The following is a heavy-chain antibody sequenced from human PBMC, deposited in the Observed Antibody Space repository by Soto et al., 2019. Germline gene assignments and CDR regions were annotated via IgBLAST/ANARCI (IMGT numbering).Heavy chain of an antibody. Sequence: PXESLRLSWKCSGYSFTSYGISLVLQVPGKGLEWMGRIDPSDSYTNYSPSFQGHVTISADKSISTAYLQWSSLKASDTAMYYCARATPYDSSGPRPIDYWGQGTQVTVSS. D-gene: IGHD3-22*01. CDR1: GYSFTSYG. V-gene: IGHV5-10-1*01. CDR2: IDPSDSYT. CDR3: ARATPYDSSGPRPIDY. J-gene: IGHJ4*02.